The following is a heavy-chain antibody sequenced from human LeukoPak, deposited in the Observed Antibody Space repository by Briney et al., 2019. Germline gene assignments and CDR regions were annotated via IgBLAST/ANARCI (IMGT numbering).Heavy chain of an antibody. CDR1: GYTFTGSY. Sequence: ASVKVSCKASGYTFTGSYMHWVRQAPGQVLEWMGWINPHSGVTNYAQNFLGRVPMTRDTSISTAYMELSRLRSDDTAGYYCARDHGSESYPFHGMDVWGQGTTVTVSS. V-gene: IGHV1-2*02. D-gene: IGHD3-10*01. CDR2: INPHSGVT. CDR3: ARDHGSESYPFHGMDV. J-gene: IGHJ6*02.